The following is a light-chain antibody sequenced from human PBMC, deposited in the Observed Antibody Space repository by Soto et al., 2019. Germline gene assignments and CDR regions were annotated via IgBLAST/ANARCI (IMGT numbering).Light chain of an antibody. Sequence: EIVVTQSPATLSVSPGERATLSCRASQSVSSKLAWYQQKRGQAPRLLIYDASTRATGIPARFSGSGSETEFTLTISSLQSEDFAIYFCQQYNNWPRTFGQGTKVDI. CDR2: DAS. V-gene: IGKV3-15*01. CDR3: QQYNNWPRT. CDR1: QSVSSK. J-gene: IGKJ1*01.